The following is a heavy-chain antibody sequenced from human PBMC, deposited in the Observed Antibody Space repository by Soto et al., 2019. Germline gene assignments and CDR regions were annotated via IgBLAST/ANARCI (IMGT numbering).Heavy chain of an antibody. CDR3: AKGGYYSLFDI. CDR1: GFPFSRYA. J-gene: IGHJ3*02. D-gene: IGHD3-16*01. CDR2: ISGSGGRT. Sequence: LRVSCVASGFPFSRYAMSWVRQTPGKGLEWVSGISGSGGRTYYADSVKGRFTISRDNSNNTLSLQMHILRVEDTAVYFCAKGGYYSLFDIWGQGTMVTVSS. V-gene: IGHV3-23*01.